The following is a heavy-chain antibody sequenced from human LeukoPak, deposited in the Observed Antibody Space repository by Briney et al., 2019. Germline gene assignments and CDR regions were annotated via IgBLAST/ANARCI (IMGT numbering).Heavy chain of an antibody. CDR2: IRYDGSNK. CDR3: AKSRYSSSWYLVDY. D-gene: IGHD6-13*01. J-gene: IGHJ4*02. V-gene: IGHV3-30*02. CDR1: GFTFSSYG. Sequence: GGSLRLSCAASGFTFSSYGMHWVRQAPGKGLEWVAFIRYDGSNKYYADSVKGRFTISRDNSKNTLYLQVNSLRAEDTAVYYCAKSRYSSSWYLVDYWGQGTLVTVSS.